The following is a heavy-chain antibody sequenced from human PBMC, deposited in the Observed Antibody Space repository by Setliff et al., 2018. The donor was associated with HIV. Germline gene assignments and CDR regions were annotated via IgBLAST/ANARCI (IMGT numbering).Heavy chain of an antibody. CDR3: ARGLGRGSGTYYNPPGY. CDR1: GGSFSGYY. D-gene: IGHD3-10*01. V-gene: IGHV4-34*01. J-gene: IGHJ4*02. Sequence: KPSETLSLTCAFNGGSFSGYYWMWIRQSPGEGLEWIGEINHSGNTNYNPSLKSRVTMSGDTSKNQFSLNLTSVTAADTAVYFCARGLGRGSGTYYNPPGYWGPGTLVTVSS. CDR2: INHSGNT.